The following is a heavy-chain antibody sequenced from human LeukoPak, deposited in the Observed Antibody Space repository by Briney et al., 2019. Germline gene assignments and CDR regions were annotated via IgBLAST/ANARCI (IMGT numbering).Heavy chain of an antibody. CDR1: GFTFSSYG. J-gene: IGHJ4*02. D-gene: IGHD5-18*01. CDR3: ARDPTYTGQLSGYFDY. V-gene: IGHV3-33*01. CDR2: IWYDGSNK. Sequence: GRSLRLSCVASGFTFSSYGMHWVRQAPGKGLEWVAVIWYDGSNKYYADSVKGRFTISRDNSKNTLNLQMNSLRAEDTAVYYCARDPTYTGQLSGYFDYWGQGTLVTVSS.